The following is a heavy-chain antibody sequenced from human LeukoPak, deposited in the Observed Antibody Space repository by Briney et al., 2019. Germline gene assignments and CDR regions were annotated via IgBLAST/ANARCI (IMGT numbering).Heavy chain of an antibody. J-gene: IGHJ6*03. Sequence: SETLSLTCTVPGGSISSSSYYWGWIRQPPGKGLEWIGTIYYSGSTYYNPSLKSRVTISVDTSKNQFFLRLTSVTAADTAVYYCARHARQSHSTGDSKYMDVWGKGTTVTVSS. CDR2: IYYSGST. D-gene: IGHD2-8*02. V-gene: IGHV4-39*01. CDR3: ARHARQSHSTGDSKYMDV. CDR1: GGSISSSSYY.